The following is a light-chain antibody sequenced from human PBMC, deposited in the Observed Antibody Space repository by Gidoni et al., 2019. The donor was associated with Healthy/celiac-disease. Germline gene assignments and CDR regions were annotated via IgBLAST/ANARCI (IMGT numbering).Light chain of an antibody. Sequence: QSALTQPASVSGSPGQSITLSCTGSSSDIGGYDYVSWYQQHPAKAPKLIIFDVTYRPSGVSNRFSGSKSGNTASLTISGLQAEDEADYYCSSYTSSNSYVMFGGGTQLTVL. CDR3: SSYTSSNSYVM. CDR2: DVT. CDR1: SSDIGGYDY. V-gene: IGLV2-14*03. J-gene: IGLJ3*02.